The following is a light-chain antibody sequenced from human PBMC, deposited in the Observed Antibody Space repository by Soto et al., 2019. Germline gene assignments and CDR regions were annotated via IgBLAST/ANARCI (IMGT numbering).Light chain of an antibody. CDR3: QQYNNWPRAT. J-gene: IGKJ4*01. CDR1: PSVTTR. V-gene: IGKV3-15*01. Sequence: EIVMTQSPDTLSVSPRERVTLSCRASPSVTTRLAWYQQKPGQSPRLLIYGASARANGIPARFSGSGSGTELNLTISSLQSEDFGVYYGQQYNNWPRATFGGGTKVDIK. CDR2: GAS.